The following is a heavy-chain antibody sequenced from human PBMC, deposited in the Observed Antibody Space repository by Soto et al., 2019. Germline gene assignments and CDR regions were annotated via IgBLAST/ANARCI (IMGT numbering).Heavy chain of an antibody. Sequence: QVQLVESGGGVVQPGRSLRLSCAASGFTFSSYGMHWVRQAPGKGLEWVAVISYDGSNKYYADSVKGRFTISRDNSKNTLYLQTNSLRAEDTAVYYCAKDTKMDYWGQGTLVTVSS. J-gene: IGHJ4*02. CDR3: AKDTKMDY. CDR2: ISYDGSNK. D-gene: IGHD2-8*01. V-gene: IGHV3-30*18. CDR1: GFTFSSYG.